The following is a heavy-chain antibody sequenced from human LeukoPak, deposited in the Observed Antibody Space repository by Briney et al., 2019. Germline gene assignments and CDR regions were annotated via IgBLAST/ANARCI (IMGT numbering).Heavy chain of an antibody. CDR3: ARGRVKYGSGRNGMDV. V-gene: IGHV3-33*01. Sequence: GSLGLSCAASGFTFSSYGMHWVRQAPGKGLEWVAVIWYDGSNKYYADSVKGRFTISRDNSKNTLYLQMNSLRAEDTAVYYCARGRVKYGSGRNGMDVWGKGTTVTVSS. CDR1: GFTFSSYG. J-gene: IGHJ6*04. D-gene: IGHD3-10*01. CDR2: IWYDGSNK.